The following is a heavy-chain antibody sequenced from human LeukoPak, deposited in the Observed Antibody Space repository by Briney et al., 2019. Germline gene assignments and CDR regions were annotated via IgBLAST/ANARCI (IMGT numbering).Heavy chain of an antibody. J-gene: IGHJ5*02. CDR1: GFTFSSYE. D-gene: IGHD3-3*01. CDR2: ISSSGSTI. V-gene: IGHV3-48*03. Sequence: GGSLRLSCAASGFTFSSYEMNWVRQAPGKGLEWVSYISSSGSTIYYADSVKGRFTISIDNAKNSLYLQMNSLRAEDTAVYYCATLYYDFWSGWFDPWGQGTLVTVSS. CDR3: ATLYYDFWSGWFDP.